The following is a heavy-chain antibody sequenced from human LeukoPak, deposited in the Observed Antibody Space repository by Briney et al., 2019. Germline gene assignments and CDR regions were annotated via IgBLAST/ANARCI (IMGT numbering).Heavy chain of an antibody. V-gene: IGHV3-30-3*01. CDR1: GFTFITYA. Sequence: PGRSLRLSCAASGFTFITYAMHWVRQAPGKGLEWVAVISYDGSNEYYVDSVKGRFTSSRYNSKNIVYLQMNSLRAEDKAVYYCARDGGGDIVVAFAFDIWGQGTMVTVSS. CDR3: ARDGGGDIVVAFAFDI. D-gene: IGHD2-15*01. J-gene: IGHJ3*02. CDR2: ISYDGSNE.